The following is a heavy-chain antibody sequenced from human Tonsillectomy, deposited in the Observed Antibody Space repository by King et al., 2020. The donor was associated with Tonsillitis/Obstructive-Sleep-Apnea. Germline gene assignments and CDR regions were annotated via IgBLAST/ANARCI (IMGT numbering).Heavy chain of an antibody. J-gene: IGHJ6*02. CDR3: AKGLSGYDYYYGMDV. CDR2: ISGSGGST. Sequence: DVQLVESGGGLVQPGGSLRLSCAASGFTFTTYAMSWVRQAPGKGLEWVSAISGSGGSTYYADSVKGRFTIYRDNSKNTLYLQMNSLRAEDTAVYYCAKGLSGYDYYYGMDVWGQGTTVTVSS. D-gene: IGHD5-12*01. CDR1: GFTFTTYA. V-gene: IGHV3-23*04.